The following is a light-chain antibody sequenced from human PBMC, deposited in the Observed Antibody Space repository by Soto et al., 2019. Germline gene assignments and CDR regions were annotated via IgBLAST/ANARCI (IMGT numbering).Light chain of an antibody. CDR1: SGSIASNY. V-gene: IGLV6-57*04. CDR2: ENN. J-gene: IGLJ2*01. CDR3: QSYYSDSVV. Sequence: NFMLTQPHSVSESPGKTVTISCTRSSGSIASNYVQWYQQRPGSAPTTVIYENNQRPSGVPDRFSGSIDSSSNSASLTISGLKTEDESDYYCQSYYSDSVVFGGGTQLTVL.